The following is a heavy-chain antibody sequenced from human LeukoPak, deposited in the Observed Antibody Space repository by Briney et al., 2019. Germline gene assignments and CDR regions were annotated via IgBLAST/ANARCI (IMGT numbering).Heavy chain of an antibody. D-gene: IGHD1-26*01. CDR1: GGSISNYY. V-gene: IGHV4-59*01. CDR2: IYYSGTT. CDR3: ARGFSGSYHLY. J-gene: IGHJ4*02. Sequence: SETLSLTCTVSGGSISNYYWSWIRQPPGKGLEWIGCIYYSGTTDYNPSLKSRVTISVDTSKNQFSLSLSSVTAADTAVYYCARGFSGSYHLYWGRGTLVTVSS.